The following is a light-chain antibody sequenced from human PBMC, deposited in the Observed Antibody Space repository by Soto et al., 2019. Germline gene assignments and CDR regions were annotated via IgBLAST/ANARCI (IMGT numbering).Light chain of an antibody. CDR3: QQYYSTART. Sequence: EIVTTQSPTILSVSPGERGSRPCRASQSVSSNLAWYQQNPGQAPRLLIYGVYTRAPGIPARFSGSGYGTEFTLTISSLQAEDVAVYFCQQYYSTARTFGEGTKVDIK. CDR1: QSVSSN. J-gene: IGKJ1*01. V-gene: IGKV3D-15*01. CDR2: GVY.